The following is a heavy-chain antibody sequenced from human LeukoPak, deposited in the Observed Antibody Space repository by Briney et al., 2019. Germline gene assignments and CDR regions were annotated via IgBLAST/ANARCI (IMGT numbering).Heavy chain of an antibody. Sequence: SLRLSCAPSLFTLSSIYMTRVRRSAGPRLAWVSVISSGGSTYYTDSVKGRFTISRDNSKNTLYLQMNSLTAEDTAVYYCARDRETDFWSGYVTGGAGSLDPWGQGTLVTVSS. V-gene: IGHV3-53*01. CDR2: ISSGGST. CDR3: ARDRETDFWSGYVTGGAGSLDP. D-gene: IGHD3-3*01. CDR1: LFTLSSIY. J-gene: IGHJ5*02.